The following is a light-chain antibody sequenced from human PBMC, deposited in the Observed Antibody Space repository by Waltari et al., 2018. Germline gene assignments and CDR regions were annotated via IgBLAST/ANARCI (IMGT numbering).Light chain of an antibody. J-gene: IGLJ3*02. CDR3: ATWHDSLNGWV. CDR1: TSTIGTNT. CDR2: RSS. Sequence: QSVLTQPPSASGTPGQRVTISCSGGTSTIGTNTLTWYQQLPGTAPKLLIYRSSQRPSGIPDRFSGSKSGTSASLAISGLQSEDEADYYCATWHDSLNGWVFGGGTKLTVL. V-gene: IGLV1-44*01.